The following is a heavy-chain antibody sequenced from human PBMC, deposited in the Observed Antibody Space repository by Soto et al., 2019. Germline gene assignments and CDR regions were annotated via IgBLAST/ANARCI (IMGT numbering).Heavy chain of an antibody. J-gene: IGHJ4*02. D-gene: IGHD6-13*01. CDR1: GGSFSGYY. V-gene: IGHV4-34*01. Sequence: QVQLQQWGAGLLKPSETLSLTCAVYGGSFSGYYWTWIRQPPGKGLEWIGEIHHSGSTNYSPSLKSRVTISVDTSKNQFSLRLSSITAADTAVYYCARLARYLRRWGGSNWYYFDYWGQGTLVTVSS. CDR3: ARLARYLRRWGGSNWYYFDY. CDR2: IHHSGST.